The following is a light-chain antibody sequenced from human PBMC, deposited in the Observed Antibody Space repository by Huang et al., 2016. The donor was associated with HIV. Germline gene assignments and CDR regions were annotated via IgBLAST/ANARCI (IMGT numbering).Light chain of an antibody. CDR3: QQYYSSPPT. CDR1: QSVFYTTNNNY. CDR2: WAS. J-gene: IGKJ4*01. V-gene: IGKV4-1*01. Sequence: DIVMTQSPDSLPVSLGARATINCKSSQSVFYTTNNNYLAWYQQKPGQPPKLLINWASTREFGVPDRFSGSGSGTDFTLTINSLQAEDVAVYYCQQYYSSPPTFGGGTKVEIK.